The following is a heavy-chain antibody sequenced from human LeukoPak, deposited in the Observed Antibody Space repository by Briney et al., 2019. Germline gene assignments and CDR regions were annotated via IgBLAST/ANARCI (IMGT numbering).Heavy chain of an antibody. CDR2: ISPISGDT. D-gene: IGHD6-19*01. CDR3: ARADSGWYLQNRVFDY. CDR1: GYTFTDYY. V-gene: IGHV1-2*02. Sequence: ASVKVSCKASGYTFTDYYLHRVRQAPGQGLEWMGWISPISGDTNYAQKFEGRVTMTRDTSISTAYLELSRLRSDDTAVYYCARADSGWYLQNRVFDYWGQGTLVTVSS. J-gene: IGHJ4*02.